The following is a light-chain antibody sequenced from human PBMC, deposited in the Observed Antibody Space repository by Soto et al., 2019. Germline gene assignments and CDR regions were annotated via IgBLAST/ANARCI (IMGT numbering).Light chain of an antibody. V-gene: IGKV3D-20*02. CDR3: QQRSNWPSIT. CDR2: GAS. Sequence: EIVLTQSPGTLSLSPGESATLSCRASQSVSNNYLAWYQQKPGQAPRLLIYGASNRATGIPDRFSGSGSGTDFALTISSLEPEDSAVYYCQQRSNWPSITFGQGTRLENK. CDR1: QSVSNNY. J-gene: IGKJ5*01.